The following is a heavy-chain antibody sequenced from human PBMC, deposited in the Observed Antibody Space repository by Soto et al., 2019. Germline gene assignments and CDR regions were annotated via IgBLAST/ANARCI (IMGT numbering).Heavy chain of an antibody. CDR1: GFTFSSYA. J-gene: IGHJ4*02. CDR3: AKDKKGSGWPGLDY. CDR2: ISGSGGST. V-gene: IGHV3-23*01. D-gene: IGHD6-19*01. Sequence: GSLRLSCAASGFTFSSYAMNWVRQAPGKGLEWVSAISGSGGSTYYADSVKGRFTISRDNSKNTLYLQMNSLRAEDTAVYYCAKDKKGSGWPGLDYWGQGTLVTVSS.